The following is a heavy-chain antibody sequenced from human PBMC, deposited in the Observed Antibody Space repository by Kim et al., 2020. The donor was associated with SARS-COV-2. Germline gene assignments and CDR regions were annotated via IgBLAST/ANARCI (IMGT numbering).Heavy chain of an antibody. D-gene: IGHD3-22*01. Sequence: GESLKISCKGSGYSFSNYWISWVRQMPGKGLEWMGRIDPSDSYTNYSPSFQGHVTVSADKSISTAYLQWTSLKASDSAMYYCARLYYDSSGYLFYSWGQGTLVTVSS. J-gene: IGHJ5*02. CDR1: GYSFSNYW. CDR3: ARLYYDSSGYLFYS. CDR2: IDPSDSYT. V-gene: IGHV5-10-1*01.